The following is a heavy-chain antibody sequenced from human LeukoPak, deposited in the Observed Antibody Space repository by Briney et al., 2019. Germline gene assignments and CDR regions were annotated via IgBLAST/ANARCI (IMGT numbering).Heavy chain of an antibody. Sequence: PSETLSLTCTVSGGSISSSSYYWGWIRQPPGKGLEWIGSIYYSGSTYYSPSLKSRVTISVDTSKNQFSLKLSSVTAADTAVYYCARGAVVVTALFDYWGQGTLVTVSS. V-gene: IGHV4-39*07. CDR1: GGSISSSSYY. CDR2: IYYSGST. J-gene: IGHJ4*02. CDR3: ARGAVVVTALFDY. D-gene: IGHD2-21*02.